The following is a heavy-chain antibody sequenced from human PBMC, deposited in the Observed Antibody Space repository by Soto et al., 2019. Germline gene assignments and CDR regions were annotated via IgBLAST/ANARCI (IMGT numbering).Heavy chain of an antibody. CDR3: AKDEYSSGWRLVWFDT. CDR2: ISYDGSNK. CDR1: GFTFSSYG. Sequence: SLRLSCAASGFTFSSYGMHWVRQAPGKGLEWVAVISYDGSNKYYADSVKGRFTISRDNSKNTLYLQMNSLRAEDTAVYYCAKDEYSSGWRLVWFDTWGQGTLVTVSA. V-gene: IGHV3-30*18. D-gene: IGHD6-19*01. J-gene: IGHJ5*02.